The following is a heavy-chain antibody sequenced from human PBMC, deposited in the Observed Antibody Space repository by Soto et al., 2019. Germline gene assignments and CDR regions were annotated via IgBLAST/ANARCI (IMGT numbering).Heavy chain of an antibody. V-gene: IGHV3-30*18. D-gene: IGHD2-8*02. J-gene: IGHJ4*02. CDR3: VKDRSDTWSFDY. CDR1: GFIYSSCA. CDR2: VSHDGTLY. Sequence: QVQLVESGGGVVQPGRSLRLSCSASGFIYSSCAMHWVRQVPGKGLEWLAVVSHDGTLYPYADSVKGRFTISRDNSRKMLYLQMNSLGPNDTAVYYCVKDRSDTWSFDYWGQGTLVTVSS.